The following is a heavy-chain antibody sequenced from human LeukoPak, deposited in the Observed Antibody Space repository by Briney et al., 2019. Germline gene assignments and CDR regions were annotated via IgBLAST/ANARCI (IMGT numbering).Heavy chain of an antibody. CDR3: ARVTYPDY. CDR1: GFTLSSYE. D-gene: IGHD2-2*02. Sequence: GWSLRLSCAASGFTLSSYEMNWVGQAPGKGREWVSYISSRGYNIYYADSVKGRFTISRENVKNSLYLQMNSLRAEDTAVYYCARVTYPDYWGQGTLVTVSS. V-gene: IGHV3-48*03. J-gene: IGHJ4*02. CDR2: ISSRGYNI.